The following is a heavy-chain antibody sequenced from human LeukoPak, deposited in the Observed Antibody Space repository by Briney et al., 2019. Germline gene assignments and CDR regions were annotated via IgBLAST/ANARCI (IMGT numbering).Heavy chain of an antibody. Sequence: RSSETLSLTCSVSGGSISTGSYSWSWIRQPAGKGLEWVGRIYTSGSTNYNPSLKSRVTISVDTSKNQFSLKLSSVTAADTAVYYCARDRGYYYMDVWGKGTTVTDSS. CDR2: IYTSGST. CDR3: ARDRGYYYMDV. V-gene: IGHV4-61*02. CDR1: GGSISTGSYS. J-gene: IGHJ6*03. D-gene: IGHD3-10*01.